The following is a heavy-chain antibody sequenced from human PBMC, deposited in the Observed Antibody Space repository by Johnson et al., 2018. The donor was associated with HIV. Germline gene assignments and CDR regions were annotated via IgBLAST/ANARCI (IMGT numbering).Heavy chain of an antibody. V-gene: IGHV3-23*04. CDR1: GFTFASSA. CDR2: ISDSGST. D-gene: IGHD3-10*01. J-gene: IGHJ3*02. Sequence: MQLVESGGGLIQPGGSLRLSCAASGFTFASSAMSWVRQAPGKGLEWVSAISDSGSTYYADSVKGRFTISKDNSRNTLFLHMNSLRADDTAVYYCAIGRGEFPRHAFDIWGQGTMVTVSS. CDR3: AIGRGEFPRHAFDI.